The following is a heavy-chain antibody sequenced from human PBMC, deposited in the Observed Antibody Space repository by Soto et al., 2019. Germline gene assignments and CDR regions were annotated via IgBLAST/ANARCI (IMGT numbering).Heavy chain of an antibody. V-gene: IGHV1-18*01. Sequence: VASVKVSCKSAGYPFSSYGINWVRQAPGQGLEWMGGISAYSGNTNFAQKFQGRVTMTADTSTSTAYMELRSLRSGDTAVYYCARDDSVEVGGYYFVSWGHGTLVTVSS. CDR3: ARDDSVEVGGYYFVS. J-gene: IGHJ4*01. CDR2: ISAYSGNT. D-gene: IGHD2-21*01. CDR1: GYPFSSYG.